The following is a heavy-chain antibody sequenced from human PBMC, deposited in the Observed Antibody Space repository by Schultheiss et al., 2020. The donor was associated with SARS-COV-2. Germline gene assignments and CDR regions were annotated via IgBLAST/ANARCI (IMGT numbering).Heavy chain of an antibody. CDR3: VRQLGYCSDGTCYFDY. CDR1: GFTFSTYA. J-gene: IGHJ4*02. Sequence: GESLKISCAASGFTFSTYAMSWVRQAPGKGLEWVSAISTSGGNTYYADSVKGRFTISRDNSKNMLFVQMNSLRAEDTAVYYCVRQLGYCSDGTCYFDYWGQGTLVTVSS. D-gene: IGHD2-15*01. V-gene: IGHV3-23*01. CDR2: ISTSGGNT.